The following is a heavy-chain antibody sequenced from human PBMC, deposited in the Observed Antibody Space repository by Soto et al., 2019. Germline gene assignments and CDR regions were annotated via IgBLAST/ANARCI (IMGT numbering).Heavy chain of an antibody. CDR1: GGSISSSSYY. CDR3: ARPHDYGDLWSDFDY. J-gene: IGHJ4*02. V-gene: IGHV4-39*01. D-gene: IGHD4-17*01. CDR2: IYYSGST. Sequence: QLQLQESGPGLVKPSETLSLTCTVSGGSISSSSYYWGWIRQPPGKGLEWIGSIYYSGSTYYNPSLKSRVTISVDTSKNQFSLKLSSVTAADTAVYYCARPHDYGDLWSDFDYWGQGTLVTVSS.